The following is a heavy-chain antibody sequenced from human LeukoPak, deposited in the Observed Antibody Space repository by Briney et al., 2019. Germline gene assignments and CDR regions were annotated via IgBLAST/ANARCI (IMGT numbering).Heavy chain of an antibody. Sequence: GGSLRLSCAASGFTFSSYCMNWVRQAPGKGLEWVSSISSSSSYIYYADSVKGRFTISRDNAKNSLYLQMNSLRAEDTAVYYCAKDSSSSSPGDWFDPWGQGTLVTVSS. CDR1: GFTFSSYC. D-gene: IGHD6-6*01. CDR3: AKDSSSSSPGDWFDP. J-gene: IGHJ5*02. CDR2: ISSSSSYI. V-gene: IGHV3-21*01.